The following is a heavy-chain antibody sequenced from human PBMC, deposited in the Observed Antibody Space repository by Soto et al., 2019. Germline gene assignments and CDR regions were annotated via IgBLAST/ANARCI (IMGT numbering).Heavy chain of an antibody. Sequence: SETLSLTCTVSGGSISSSSYYWSWIRQPPGKGLEWIGSIYYSGSTYYNPSLKSRVTISVDTSKNKFSLKLSSVTAADTAMYYCARHREDDILGYYYGMDVWGQGTTVTVSS. CDR2: IYYSGST. CDR1: GGSISSSSYY. V-gene: IGHV4-39*01. J-gene: IGHJ6*02. D-gene: IGHD3-9*01. CDR3: ARHREDDILGYYYGMDV.